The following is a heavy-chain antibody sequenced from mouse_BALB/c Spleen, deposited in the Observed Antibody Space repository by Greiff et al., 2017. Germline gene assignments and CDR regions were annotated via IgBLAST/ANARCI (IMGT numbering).Heavy chain of an antibody. J-gene: IGHJ4*01. V-gene: IGHV5-17*02. D-gene: IGHD2-3*01. CDR2: ISSGSSTI. CDR1: GFTFSSFG. Sequence: EVQRVESGGGLVQPGRSRKLSCAASGFTFSSFGMHWVRQAPEKGLEWVAYISSGSSTIYYADTVKGRFTISRDNPKNTLFLQMTSLRSEDTAMYYCARGDGSYTMDYWGQGTSVTVSS. CDR3: ARGDGSYTMDY.